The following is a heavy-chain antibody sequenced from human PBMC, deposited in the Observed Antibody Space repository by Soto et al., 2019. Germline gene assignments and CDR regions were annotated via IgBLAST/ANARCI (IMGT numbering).Heavy chain of an antibody. V-gene: IGHV4-4*02. CDR1: GGSISISNW. Sequence: QVQLQESGPGLVKPSETLSLTCAVSGGSISISNWWSWVRQPPGKGLEWIGQIHHSGSTNYSPSLTSRVTISVDKSKNQFSLQRNSVTAADTAVYYCARADYYFYMEVWGKGTTVTVSS. CDR2: IHHSGST. CDR3: ARADYYFYMEV. J-gene: IGHJ6*03.